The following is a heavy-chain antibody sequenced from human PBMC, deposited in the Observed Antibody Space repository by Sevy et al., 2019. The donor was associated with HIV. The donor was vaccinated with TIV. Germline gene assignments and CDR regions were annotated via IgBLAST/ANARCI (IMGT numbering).Heavy chain of an antibody. CDR1: GFTFSSYS. J-gene: IGHJ5*02. CDR3: AREGATKGGWCDP. V-gene: IGHV3-21*01. Sequence: GGSLRLSCTASGFTFSSYSMNWVRQAPGKGLEWVSSISSSSSYIYYADSVKGRFTISRDNAKNSLYLQMNSLRAEDTAVYYCAREGATKGGWCDPWGQGTLVTVSS. D-gene: IGHD1-26*01. CDR2: ISSSSSYI.